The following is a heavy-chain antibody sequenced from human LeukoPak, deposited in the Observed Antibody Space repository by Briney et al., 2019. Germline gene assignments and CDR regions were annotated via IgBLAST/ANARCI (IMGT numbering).Heavy chain of an antibody. J-gene: IGHJ4*02. CDR3: ARGGMLWWQGPDY. Sequence: ASVTVSCKASGYTFPTYAMHWVRQAPGQSREGMGWINAGNGNTKYSQKFQGRVTITWDTSASTAYMELSSLKSEDTAVYYCARGGMLWWQGPDYWGQGTLVTVSS. CDR1: GYTFPTYA. V-gene: IGHV1-3*01. D-gene: IGHD2-21*01. CDR2: INAGNGNT.